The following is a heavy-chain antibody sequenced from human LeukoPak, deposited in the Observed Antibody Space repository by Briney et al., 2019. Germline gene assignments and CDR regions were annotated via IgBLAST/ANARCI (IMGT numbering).Heavy chain of an antibody. J-gene: IGHJ5*02. V-gene: IGHV3-23*01. CDR2: ITASDSRT. CDR3: ARGSSRDGYNP. D-gene: IGHD5-24*01. CDR1: RFTLSAYT. Sequence: GGSLGLSCAASRFTLSAYTMTWVRQTPGKGLEWVSFITASDSRTNYADSVKGRFTISRDKSKNTLYLKINSLRAEDTAVYYCARGSSRDGYNPWGQGTLVTVSS.